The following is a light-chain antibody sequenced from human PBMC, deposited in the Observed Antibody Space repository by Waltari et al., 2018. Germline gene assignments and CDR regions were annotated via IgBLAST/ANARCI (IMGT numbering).Light chain of an antibody. J-gene: IGKJ1*01. Sequence: DIQMTQFPSTLSASIGDRVTITCRASQSINTWLAWYQQTPGKAPKLLIYKASTLESGVPSRFSGDGSGTEFTLTIDSLQPDDFASYYCQQYKAYSTFGQGTQVDI. CDR2: KAS. V-gene: IGKV1-5*03. CDR1: QSINTW. CDR3: QQYKAYST.